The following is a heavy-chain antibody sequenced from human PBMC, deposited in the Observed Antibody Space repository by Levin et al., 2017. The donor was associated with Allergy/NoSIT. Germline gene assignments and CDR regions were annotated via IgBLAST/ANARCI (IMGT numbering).Heavy chain of an antibody. Sequence: KASETLSLTCTVSGGSISSYYWSWIRQPPGKGLEWIGYIYYSGSTNYNPSLKSRVTISVDTSKNQFSLKLSSVTAADTAVYYCARDEGDYGDFDAFDIWGQGTMVTVSS. CDR3: ARDEGDYGDFDAFDI. D-gene: IGHD4-17*01. CDR2: IYYSGST. V-gene: IGHV4-59*01. CDR1: GGSISSYY. J-gene: IGHJ3*02.